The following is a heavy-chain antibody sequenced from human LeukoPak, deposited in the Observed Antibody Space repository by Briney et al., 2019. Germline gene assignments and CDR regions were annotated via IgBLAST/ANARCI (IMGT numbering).Heavy chain of an antibody. Sequence: GGSLRLSCAASGFTFSSYGMHWVRQAPGKGLEWVAVIWYDGSNKYYADSVKGRFTISRDNSKNTLYLQMNSLRAEDTAVYYCARGSEGIDILTGYNSYYFDYWGQGTLVTVSS. CDR2: IWYDGSNK. CDR3: ARGSEGIDILTGYNSYYFDY. D-gene: IGHD3-9*01. J-gene: IGHJ4*02. CDR1: GFTFSSYG. V-gene: IGHV3-33*01.